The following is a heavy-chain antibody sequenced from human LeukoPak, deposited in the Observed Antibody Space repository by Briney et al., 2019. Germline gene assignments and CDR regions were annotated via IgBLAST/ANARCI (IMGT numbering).Heavy chain of an antibody. Sequence: ASVKVSCKASGYTFTSYYMHWVRQAPGQGLEWMGIINPSGGSTSYAQKFQGRVTMTRDTTTSTVYMELSSLRSEDTAVYYCARDLRVRVRITMIVGARSGYFDYWGQGTLVTVSS. CDR1: GYTFTSYY. CDR3: ARDLRVRVRITMIVGARSGYFDY. CDR2: INPSGGST. V-gene: IGHV1-46*01. D-gene: IGHD3-22*01. J-gene: IGHJ4*02.